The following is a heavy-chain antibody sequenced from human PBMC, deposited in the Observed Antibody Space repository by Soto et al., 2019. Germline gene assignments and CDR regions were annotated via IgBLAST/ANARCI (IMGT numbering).Heavy chain of an antibody. D-gene: IGHD3-22*01. Sequence: SETLSLTCTVSGGSISSYYWSWIRQPPGKGLEWIGYLYYSGSTNYNPSLKRRVTISVDTPKNQFSLKLSPVTAADTAVYYCARHYGPYDSSGYWIDYWGQGTLVPVSS. CDR3: ARHYGPYDSSGYWIDY. J-gene: IGHJ4*02. CDR2: LYYSGST. V-gene: IGHV4-59*08. CDR1: GGSISSYY.